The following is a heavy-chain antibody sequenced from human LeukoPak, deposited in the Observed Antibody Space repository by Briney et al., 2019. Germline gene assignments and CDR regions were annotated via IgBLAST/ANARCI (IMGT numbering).Heavy chain of an antibody. D-gene: IGHD3-22*01. J-gene: IGHJ4*02. CDR2: IYYSGST. Sequence: SETLSLTCTVSGGSISSSSYYWGWIRQPPGKGLEWIGSIYYSGSTYYNPSLKSRVTISVDTSKNQFSLKLSSVTAADTAVYYCARLAPYYDSSGYYWYFDYWGQGTLVTVSS. CDR3: ARLAPYYDSSGYYWYFDY. CDR1: GGSISSSSYY. V-gene: IGHV4-39*01.